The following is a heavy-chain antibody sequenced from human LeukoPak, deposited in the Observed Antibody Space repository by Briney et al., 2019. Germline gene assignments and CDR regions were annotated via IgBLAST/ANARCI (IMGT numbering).Heavy chain of an antibody. CDR1: GGSISSSSYY. Sequence: SETLSLTCTVSGGSISSSSYYWGWIRQPPGKGLEWIGSIYYSGSTCYNPSLKSRVTISVDTSKNQFSLKLSSVTAADTAVYYCARHDYGGNPHYWGQGTLVTVSS. D-gene: IGHD4-23*01. J-gene: IGHJ4*02. CDR3: ARHDYGGNPHY. V-gene: IGHV4-39*01. CDR2: IYYSGST.